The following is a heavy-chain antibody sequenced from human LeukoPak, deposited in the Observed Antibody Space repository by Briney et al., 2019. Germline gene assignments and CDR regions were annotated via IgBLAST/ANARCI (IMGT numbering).Heavy chain of an antibody. V-gene: IGHV3-20*04. CDR2: INWNGGST. CDR3: ARGFPDYGGNSGGS. CDR1: GFTFDDYG. Sequence: GGSLRLSCAASGFTFDDYGMSWVRQAPGKGLEWVSGINWNGGSTGYADSVKGRFTISRDNAKNSLYLQMNSLRAEDTALYYCARGFPDYGGNSGGSWGQGTLVTVSS. D-gene: IGHD4-23*01. J-gene: IGHJ4*02.